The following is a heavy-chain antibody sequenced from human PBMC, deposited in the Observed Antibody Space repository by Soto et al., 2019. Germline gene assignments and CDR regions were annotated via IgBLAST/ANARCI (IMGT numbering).Heavy chain of an antibody. J-gene: IGHJ5*02. V-gene: IGHV3-23*01. CDR2: ISGSGGRT. CDR3: AKIAPTNQLVRSNWFDP. Sequence: GGSLRLSCAASGFTFSSYAMSWVRQTPGKGLEWVSSISGSGGRTYYADSVKGRFTISRDNSKNTLYLQMNGLRAEDTAVYYCAKIAPTNQLVRSNWFDPWGQGTLVTVSS. D-gene: IGHD6-13*01. CDR1: GFTFSSYA.